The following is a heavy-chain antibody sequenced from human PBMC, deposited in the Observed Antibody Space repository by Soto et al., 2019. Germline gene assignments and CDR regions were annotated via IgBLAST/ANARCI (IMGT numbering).Heavy chain of an antibody. Sequence: ASVKVSCKASGYTFTSYYMHWVRQAPGQGLEWMGIINPSGGSTSYAQKFQGRVTMTRDTSTSTVYMELSSLRSEDTAVYYCARDLGYCSSTSCYPKSLFDYWGQGTLVTVSS. CDR3: ARDLGYCSSTSCYPKSLFDY. D-gene: IGHD2-2*01. CDR2: INPSGGST. V-gene: IGHV1-46*01. J-gene: IGHJ4*02. CDR1: GYTFTSYY.